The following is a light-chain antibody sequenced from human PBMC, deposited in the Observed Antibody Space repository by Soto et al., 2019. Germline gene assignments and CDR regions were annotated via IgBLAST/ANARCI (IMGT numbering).Light chain of an antibody. CDR3: QHRTTPFT. CDR1: KSISVW. Sequence: DIQMTQSPSTLSASVGDRVTITCRASKSISVWLAWYQQKAGKAPNLLIYKASRLESGVPSRFSGSGSETEFTLTISSLEPEDFAVYYCQHRTTPFTFGGGTKVQIK. V-gene: IGKV1-5*03. J-gene: IGKJ4*01. CDR2: KAS.